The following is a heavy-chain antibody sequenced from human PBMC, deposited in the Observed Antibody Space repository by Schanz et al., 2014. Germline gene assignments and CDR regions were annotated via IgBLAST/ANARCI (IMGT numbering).Heavy chain of an antibody. J-gene: IGHJ4*02. Sequence: QVQLVQSGAEVKKPGASVKVSCKASGGTFSSDTFSWVRQAPGQGPEWMGRIIPILGIANYAQKFQGRVTITADKSTSTAYMELSSLRSEDTAMYYCARDYYDSSGYYYCDYWGQGTLVTVSS. CDR3: ARDYYDSSGYYYCDY. CDR1: GGTFSSDT. CDR2: IIPILGIA. D-gene: IGHD3-22*01. V-gene: IGHV1-69*04.